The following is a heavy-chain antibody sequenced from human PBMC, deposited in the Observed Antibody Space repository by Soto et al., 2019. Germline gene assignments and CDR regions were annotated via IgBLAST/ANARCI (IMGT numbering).Heavy chain of an antibody. V-gene: IGHV4-59*01. CDR2: IYYSGST. J-gene: IGHJ5*02. D-gene: IGHD2-8*01. CDR3: ARAYDTNWFDP. Sequence: SETLSLTCTVSGGSISSYYWSWIRQPPGKGPEWIGYIYYSGSTNYNPSLKSRVTISVDTSKNQFSLKLSSVTAADTAVYYCARAYDTNWFDPWGQGTLVTVSS. CDR1: GGSISSYY.